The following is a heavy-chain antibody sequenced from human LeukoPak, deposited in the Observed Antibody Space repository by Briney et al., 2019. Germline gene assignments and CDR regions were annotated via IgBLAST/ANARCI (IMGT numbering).Heavy chain of an antibody. D-gene: IGHD3-10*01. CDR3: ARGRITMVRGVPENWFDP. J-gene: IGHJ5*02. Sequence: GGSLRLSCAASGFTFSSYGMHWVRQAPGKGLEWVAVIWYDGSNKYYADPVKGRFTISRDNSKNTLYLQMNSLRAEDTAVYYCARGRITMVRGVPENWFDPWGQGTLVTVSS. CDR1: GFTFSSYG. CDR2: IWYDGSNK. V-gene: IGHV3-33*01.